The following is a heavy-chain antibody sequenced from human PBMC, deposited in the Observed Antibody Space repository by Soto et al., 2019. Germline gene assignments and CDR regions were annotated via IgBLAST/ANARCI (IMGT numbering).Heavy chain of an antibody. V-gene: IGHV3-23*01. CDR3: ARHHLAGPFDY. J-gene: IGHJ4*02. D-gene: IGHD3-3*02. Sequence: LRLSCAASGFTFNNYAVIWVRQAPVEGLEWVSAISGSGFGTYYADSVKGRFTISSDNSKSTLFLQMNSLRPDDTAVYYCARHHLAGPFDYWGQGTLVTVSS. CDR1: GFTFNNYA. CDR2: ISGSGFGT.